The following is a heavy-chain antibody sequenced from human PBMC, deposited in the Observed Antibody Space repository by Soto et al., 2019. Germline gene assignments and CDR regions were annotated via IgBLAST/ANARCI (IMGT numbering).Heavy chain of an antibody. CDR3: VRKDYSDWFFDL. J-gene: IGHJ2*01. Sequence: QVQLQESGPGLVKPSRTLSLTCAVSGASISSSHWWSWVRQPPGKGLEWIGEIYHSGSTYYNASLKSRVAISLDKSKNQFSLKLRSVTAADTAVYYCVRKDYSDWFFDLWGRGTLVTVSS. D-gene: IGHD4-4*01. V-gene: IGHV4-4*02. CDR1: GASISSSHW. CDR2: IYHSGST.